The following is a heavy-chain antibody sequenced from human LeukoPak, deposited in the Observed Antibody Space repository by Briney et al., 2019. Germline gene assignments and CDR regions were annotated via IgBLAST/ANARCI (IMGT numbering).Heavy chain of an antibody. V-gene: IGHV3-48*01. CDR2: ISSSGSTI. CDR1: GFTFSSYS. D-gene: IGHD6-13*01. J-gene: IGHJ4*02. Sequence: GGSLRLSCAASGFTFSSYSMNWVRQAPGKGLEWVSYISSSGSTIYYADSVKGRFTTSRDNAKNSLYLQMNSLRAEDTAVYYCARVYTTSSSWYGDFDYWGQGTLVTVSS. CDR3: ARVYTTSSSWYGDFDY.